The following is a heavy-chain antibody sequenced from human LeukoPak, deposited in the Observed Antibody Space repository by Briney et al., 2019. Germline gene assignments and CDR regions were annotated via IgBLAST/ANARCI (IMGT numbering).Heavy chain of an antibody. CDR1: GFTFSSYS. CDR2: ISSSSSYI. Sequence: GGSLRLSCAASGFTFSSYSMNWVRQAPGKGLEWVSSISSSSSYIYYADSVKGRFTISRDNAMNSLYLQMNSLRAEDTAVYYCATSGDYSRRVDYWGQGTLVTVSS. D-gene: IGHD4-11*01. V-gene: IGHV3-21*01. J-gene: IGHJ4*02. CDR3: ATSGDYSRRVDY.